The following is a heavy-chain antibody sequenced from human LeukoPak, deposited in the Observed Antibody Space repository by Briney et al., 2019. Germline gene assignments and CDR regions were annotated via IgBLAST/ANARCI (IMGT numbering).Heavy chain of an antibody. V-gene: IGHV3-74*01. CDR2: INPDDGST. J-gene: IGHJ4*02. CDR1: GFTFRKYW. D-gene: IGHD6-13*01. Sequence: GGSLRLSCAASGFTFRKYWLHWVRQAPGKGLVWVSRINPDDGSTSYADSVKGRFTISRDNAKSTLYLQMNSLRAEDTAVYYCAKAGIAAAGTFDYWGQGTLVTVSS. CDR3: AKAGIAAAGTFDY.